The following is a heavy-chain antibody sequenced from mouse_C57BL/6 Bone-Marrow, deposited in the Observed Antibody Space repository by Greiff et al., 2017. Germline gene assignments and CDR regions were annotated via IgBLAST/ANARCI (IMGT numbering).Heavy chain of an antibody. CDR3: AKLGRGYAMEY. CDR2: ISSGSSTI. D-gene: IGHD4-1*01. CDR1: GFTFSDYG. V-gene: IGHV5-17*01. J-gene: IGHJ4*01. Sequence: EVKLVESGGGLVKPGGSLKLSCAASGFTFSDYGMHWVRQAPAKGLEWVAYISSGSSTIYYAATVKGRFTLSRDNAKNTLFLQMTSLRSEDTAMYYCAKLGRGYAMEYWGQGTSVTVSS.